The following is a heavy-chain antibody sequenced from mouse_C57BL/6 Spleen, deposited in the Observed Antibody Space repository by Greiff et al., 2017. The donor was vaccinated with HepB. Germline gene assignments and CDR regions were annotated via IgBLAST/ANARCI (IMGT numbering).Heavy chain of an antibody. J-gene: IGHJ4*01. V-gene: IGHV14-4*01. CDR3: TRFYYYGSSSMDY. CDR2: IDPENGDT. D-gene: IGHD1-1*01. CDR1: GFNIKDDY. Sequence: EVQLQQSGAELVRPGASVKLSCTASGFNIKDDYMHWMKQRPEQGLEWIGWIDPENGDTEYASKFQGKATITADTSSNTAYLQLSSLTSEDTAVYYCTRFYYYGSSSMDYWGQGTSVTVSS.